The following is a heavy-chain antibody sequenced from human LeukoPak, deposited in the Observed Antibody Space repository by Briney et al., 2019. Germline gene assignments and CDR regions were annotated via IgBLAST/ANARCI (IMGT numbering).Heavy chain of an antibody. D-gene: IGHD2-8*01. CDR1: GYSFTDYW. Sequence: GESLKISCKGSGYSFTDYWIGWVRQMPGKGLEWMGIIYPGSSHTRYSPSFQGQVTISADKSISAAYLQWSSLKASDTAMYYCARQSGSYGGVCSVDYWGEGTLVSVSS. V-gene: IGHV5-51*01. J-gene: IGHJ4*02. CDR2: IYPGSSHT. CDR3: ARQSGSYGGVCSVDY.